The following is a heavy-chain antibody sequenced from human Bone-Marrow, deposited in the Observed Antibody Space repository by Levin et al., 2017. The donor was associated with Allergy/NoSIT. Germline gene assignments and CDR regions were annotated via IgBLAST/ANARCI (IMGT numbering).Heavy chain of an antibody. Sequence: PVASVKVSCKTSGYIFSNYYIYWVRQAPGQGLEWMGWIKPKNGGTNYAQNFRGRVTMTTDTSTNTAYMTLSGLRPDDTAVYYCARDGGHSYYDFSTGSHFDLWGQGTLVTVSS. J-gene: IGHJ4*02. CDR3: ARDGGHSYYDFSTGSHFDL. CDR1: GYIFSNYY. CDR2: IKPKNGGT. V-gene: IGHV1-2*02. D-gene: IGHD3-3*01.